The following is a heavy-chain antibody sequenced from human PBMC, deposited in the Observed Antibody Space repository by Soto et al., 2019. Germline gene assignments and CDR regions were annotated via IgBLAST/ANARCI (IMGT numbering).Heavy chain of an antibody. Sequence: SETLSLTCTVSGGSISSGEYYWSWIRQPPGKGLEWIGYIYYSGSTYYNPSLKSRVTISVDTSKNQFSLKLSSMTASDTAVYYCARGWDGWLQLHWFVPWGRGTLVTASS. CDR2: IYYSGST. CDR1: GGSISSGEYY. CDR3: ARGWDGWLQLHWFVP. D-gene: IGHD5-12*01. J-gene: IGHJ5*02. V-gene: IGHV4-30-4*01.